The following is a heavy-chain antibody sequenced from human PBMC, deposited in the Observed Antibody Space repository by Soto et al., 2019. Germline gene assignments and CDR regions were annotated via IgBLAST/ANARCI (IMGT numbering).Heavy chain of an antibody. J-gene: IGHJ4*02. CDR2: IIPILGIA. V-gene: IGHV1-69*02. D-gene: IGHD3-10*01. CDR1: GGTFSSYT. Sequence: ASVKVSCKASGGTFSSYTISWVRQAPGQGLEWMGRIIPILGIANYAQKFQGRVTITADKSTSTAYMELSSLRSEDTAVYYCAIWFGELLPFDYWGQGTLVTVSS. CDR3: AIWFGELLPFDY.